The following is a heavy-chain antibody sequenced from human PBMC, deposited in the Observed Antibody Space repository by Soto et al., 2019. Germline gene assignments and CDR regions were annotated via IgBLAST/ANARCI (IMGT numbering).Heavy chain of an antibody. V-gene: IGHV4-34*01. CDR3: ARGRRGAARFVAWFHP. CDR1: GGSFSGYY. CDR2: INHSGST. D-gene: IGHD6-6*01. Sequence: SETLSLTCAVYGGSFSGYYWSWIRQPPGKGLEWIGEINHSGSTNYNPSLKSRVTISVDTSKNQFSLKLSSVTAADTAVYYFARGRRGAARFVAWFHPWGQGTLVTVSS. J-gene: IGHJ5*02.